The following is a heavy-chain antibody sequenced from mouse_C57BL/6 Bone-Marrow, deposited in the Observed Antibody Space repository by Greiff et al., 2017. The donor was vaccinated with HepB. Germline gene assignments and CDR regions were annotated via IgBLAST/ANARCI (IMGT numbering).Heavy chain of an antibody. J-gene: IGHJ3*01. D-gene: IGHD2-4*01. V-gene: IGHV1-82*01. CDR3: ARSSICCDYPAWFGC. CDR2: IYPGDGDT. CDR1: GYAFSSSW. Sequence: QVQLQQSGPELVKPGASVKISCKASGYAFSSSWMNWVKQRPGKGLEWIGRIYPGDGDTNYNEKFKGKATLTVDKSSSTAYMQLSSLTSEDSAVYYCARSSICCDYPAWFGCWGKTTLVTVSA.